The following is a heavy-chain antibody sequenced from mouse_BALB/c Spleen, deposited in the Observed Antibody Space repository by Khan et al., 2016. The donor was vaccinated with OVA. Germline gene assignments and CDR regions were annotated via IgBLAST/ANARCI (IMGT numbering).Heavy chain of an antibody. Sequence: EVQLVESGGGLVQPGGSRKLSCAASGFTFSRFGMHWVRQAPEKGLEWVAYISSGSSTIYYADTVKGRFTISRYNPKNTLFLQMTSLRSEDTAMYYWARDSKFDYWGQGTTLTVSS. CDR1: GFTFSRFG. J-gene: IGHJ2*01. CDR3: ARDSKFDY. V-gene: IGHV5-17*02. D-gene: IGHD1-3*01. CDR2: ISSGSSTI.